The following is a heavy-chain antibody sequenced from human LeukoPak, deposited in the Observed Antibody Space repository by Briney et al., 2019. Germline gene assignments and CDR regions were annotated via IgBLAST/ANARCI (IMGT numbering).Heavy chain of an antibody. Sequence: SGGSLRLSCAAFGFTFSDYYMTWIRQAPGKGLEWISYIDSYGTIIHYADSVKGRFTVSRDNGKSSLYLQMSSVRAEDTAVYYCATSTERVLVSFGESPFDIWGLGTMVTVSS. D-gene: IGHD3-10*01. CDR3: ATSTERVLVSFGESPFDI. V-gene: IGHV3-11*04. J-gene: IGHJ3*02. CDR2: IDSYGTII. CDR1: GFTFSDYY.